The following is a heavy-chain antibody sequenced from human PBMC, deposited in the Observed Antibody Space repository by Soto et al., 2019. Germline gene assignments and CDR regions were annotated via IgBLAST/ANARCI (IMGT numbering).Heavy chain of an antibody. CDR1: GYSFDSFG. CDR2: VNAHNHIT. V-gene: IGHV1-18*01. D-gene: IGHD7-27*01. J-gene: IGHJ3*01. CDR3: AIDLRVGANWDACDV. Sequence: QLVQSGAKVKKPGASMKVSCQASGYSFDSFGISWVRQAPGQGLEWMGRVNAHNHITKYAQKFQGRVTITRDTSTSTDYLEVRSLRSDDTAVYYCAIDLRVGANWDACDVWGQGTMVTVSS.